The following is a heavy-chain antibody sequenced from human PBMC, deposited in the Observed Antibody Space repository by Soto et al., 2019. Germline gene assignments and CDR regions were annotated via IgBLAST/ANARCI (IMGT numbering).Heavy chain of an antibody. V-gene: IGHV1-8*01. J-gene: IGHJ4*02. CDR3: AREKNAHGFDS. CDR2: MNPNSGNT. CDR1: GYTFTSYD. Sequence: QVQLVQSGAEVKKPGASVKVSCKASGYTFTSYDITWVRQATGQGLEWMGWMNPNSGNTGYAQKSQXXGTMTRNTSISTAYMELSSLRSEDTAVYYCAREKNAHGFDSWGQGTLVTVSS.